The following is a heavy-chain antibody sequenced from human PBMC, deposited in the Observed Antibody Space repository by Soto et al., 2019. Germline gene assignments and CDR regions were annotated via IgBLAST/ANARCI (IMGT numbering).Heavy chain of an antibody. CDR2: ISSRSNTI. CDR1: GFTYINYN. CDR3: ARDCGKGYGMDV. V-gene: IGHV3-48*02. Sequence: GGSLRLSCAAAGFTYINYNMNWVRRAPGKGLEWVSYISSRSNTIYYADSVKGRFTISRDNAKNSLFLQMNSLRDEDTAVYYCARDCGKGYGMDVWGQGTTVTVSS. J-gene: IGHJ6*02.